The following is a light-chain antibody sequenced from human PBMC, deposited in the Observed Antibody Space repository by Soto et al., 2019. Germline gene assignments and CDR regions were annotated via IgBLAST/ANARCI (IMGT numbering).Light chain of an antibody. J-gene: IGLJ2*01. CDR3: QSYVSSTHGDVV. CDR1: SGSIASNY. CDR2: EDN. Sequence: NFMLTQAHSVSESPGKTVTISCTRSSGSIASNYVQWYQQRPGSAPTTVIYEDNQRPSGVPDRFSGSIDSSSNSASLTISGLKTEDEADYYCQSYVSSTHGDVVFGGGTKLTVL. V-gene: IGLV6-57*04.